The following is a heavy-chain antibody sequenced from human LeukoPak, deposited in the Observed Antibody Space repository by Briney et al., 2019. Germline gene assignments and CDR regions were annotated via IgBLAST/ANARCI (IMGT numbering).Heavy chain of an antibody. Sequence: PSQTLSLTCTVSGGSISSGDYYWSWIRQPPGKGLEWIGYIYYSGSTYYNPSLKSRVTISVDTSKNQFSLRLSSVTAADTAVYYCARGRGAAWFDPWGQGTLVTVSS. CDR2: IYYSGST. V-gene: IGHV4-30-4*08. J-gene: IGHJ5*02. CDR1: GGSISSGDYY. D-gene: IGHD3-10*01. CDR3: ARGRGAAWFDP.